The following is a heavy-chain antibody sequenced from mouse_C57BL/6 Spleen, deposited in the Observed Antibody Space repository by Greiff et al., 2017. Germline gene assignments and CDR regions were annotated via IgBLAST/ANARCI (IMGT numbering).Heavy chain of an antibody. V-gene: IGHV1-15*01. Sequence: QVQLKESGAELVRPGASVTLSCKASGYTFTDYEMHWVKQTPVHGLEWIGAIDPETGGTAYNQKFKGKAILTADKSSSTAYMELRSLTSEDSAVYYCTRGAYGKGFDYWGQGTTLTVSS. CDR3: TRGAYGKGFDY. CDR1: GYTFTDYE. CDR2: IDPETGGT. D-gene: IGHD2-1*01. J-gene: IGHJ2*01.